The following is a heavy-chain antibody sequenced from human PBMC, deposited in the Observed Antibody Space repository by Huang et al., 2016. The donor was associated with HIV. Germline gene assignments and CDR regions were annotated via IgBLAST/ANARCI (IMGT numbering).Heavy chain of an antibody. J-gene: IGHJ6*02. CDR2: IKQDESEK. CDR3: ATKTAGMDI. Sequence: VESGGRSVQPGGSIKLSCVGSTFTFGAYWMSWGRQPHGKGLEGVANIKQDESEKYYVDSGKGRFNISRDNARKVLFLEMDDLRVEDTAIYFCATKTAGMDIWGQGTTVTVSS. D-gene: IGHD1-7*01. CDR1: TFTFGAYW. V-gene: IGHV3-7*01.